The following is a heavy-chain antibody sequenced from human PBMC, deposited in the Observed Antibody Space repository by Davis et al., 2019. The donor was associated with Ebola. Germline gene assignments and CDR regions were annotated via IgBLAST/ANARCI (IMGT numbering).Heavy chain of an antibody. CDR1: GFTFSSYA. D-gene: IGHD6-13*01. CDR3: ARDLGIAAAGSAFDI. Sequence: PGGSLRLSCAASGFTFSSYAMHWVRQAPGKGLEWVAVISYDGSNKYYADSVKGRFTISRDNSKNTLYLQMNSLRAEDTAVYYCARDLGIAAAGSAFDIWGQGTMVTVSS. CDR2: ISYDGSNK. V-gene: IGHV3-30-3*01. J-gene: IGHJ3*02.